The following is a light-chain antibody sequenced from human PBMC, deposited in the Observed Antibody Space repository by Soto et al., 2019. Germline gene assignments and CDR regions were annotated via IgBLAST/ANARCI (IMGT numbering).Light chain of an antibody. CDR1: SSDVSAYNY. CDR2: EVT. Sequence: QSALTQPPSASGSPGQSVTISCTGTSSDVSAYNYVSWYQQHAGKAPKLVIYEVTKRPSGVPDRFSGSKSANTASLTVSGLQAEDEADYYCSSFASSNTWVFGGGTKVTVL. CDR3: SSFASSNTWV. J-gene: IGLJ3*02. V-gene: IGLV2-8*01.